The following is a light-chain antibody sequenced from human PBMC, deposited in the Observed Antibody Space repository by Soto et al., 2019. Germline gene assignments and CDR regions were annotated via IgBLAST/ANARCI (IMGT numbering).Light chain of an antibody. CDR3: STWDDSLNGVV. Sequence: QSVLTQPPSVSEAPRHRVTISCSGSSSNIGNNAVNWYQQLPGKAPKLLMYYDDMLPSGVSDRFSGSKSGTSASLTISGLQSEDEDDYYCSTWDDSLNGVVFGGGTKLTVL. V-gene: IGLV1-36*01. J-gene: IGLJ2*01. CDR1: SSNIGNNA. CDR2: YDD.